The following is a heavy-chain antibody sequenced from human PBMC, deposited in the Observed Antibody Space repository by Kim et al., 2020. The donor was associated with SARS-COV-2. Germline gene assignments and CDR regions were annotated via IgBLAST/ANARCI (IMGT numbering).Heavy chain of an antibody. J-gene: IGHJ4*02. CDR2: INHSGST. CDR1: GGSFSGYY. V-gene: IGHV4-34*01. D-gene: IGHD3-10*01. CDR3: ASNLRKPVLFY. Sequence: SETLSLTCAVYGGSFSGYYWSWIRQPPGKGLEWIGEINHSGSTNYNPSLKGRVTISVDTSKNQFSLKLSSVTAADTAVYYCASNLRKPVLFYLGQGTLDTVSS.